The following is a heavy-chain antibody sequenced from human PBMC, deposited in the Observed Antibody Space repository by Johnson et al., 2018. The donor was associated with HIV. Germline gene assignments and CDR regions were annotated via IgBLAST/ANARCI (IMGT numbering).Heavy chain of an antibody. CDR1: GFTFSDHY. D-gene: IGHD2-2*01. J-gene: IGHJ3*01. V-gene: IGHV3-11*04. Sequence: QVQLVESGGGLVKPGGSLRLSCAASGFTFSDHYMSWIRQAPGKGLEWVSYISSGGSTIYYADSVKGRFTISRDNSKNTLYLQMNSLRPEDTTVYYCAKDVREYCGSISCFDAFDVWGQGTMVTVSS. CDR3: AKDVREYCGSISCFDAFDV. CDR2: ISSGGSTI.